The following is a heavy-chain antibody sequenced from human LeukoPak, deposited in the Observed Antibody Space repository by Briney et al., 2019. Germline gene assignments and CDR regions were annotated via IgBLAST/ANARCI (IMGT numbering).Heavy chain of an antibody. D-gene: IGHD6-19*01. Sequence: PVKLSCKASGGTFTSYAISWVRQAPGQGLEWMGAIIPIFGTANYAQKFQCRVTITADKSTSTAYMQLSSLRSEDTAVYYCAREGTKQWRDVYGIEVWGKGPTVSVS. J-gene: IGHJ6*04. CDR1: GGTFTSYA. CDR2: IIPIFGTA. CDR3: AREGTKQWRDVYGIEV. V-gene: IGHV1-69*06.